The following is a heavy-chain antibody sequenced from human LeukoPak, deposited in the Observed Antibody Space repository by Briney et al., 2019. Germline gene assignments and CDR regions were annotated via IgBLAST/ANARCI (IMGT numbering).Heavy chain of an antibody. CDR2: IIPIFGTA. CDR3: GRGPKAGGPRHDMDV. CDR1: GGTFSSYA. J-gene: IGHJ6*02. Sequence: SVKVSCTASGGTFSSYAISWVRQAPGQGLEWMGGIIPIFGTANYAQKFQGRVTITADESTSTAYMELSSLRSEDTAVYYCGRGPKAGGPRHDMDVWGRGTTVTVSS. V-gene: IGHV1-69*13. D-gene: IGHD2-15*01.